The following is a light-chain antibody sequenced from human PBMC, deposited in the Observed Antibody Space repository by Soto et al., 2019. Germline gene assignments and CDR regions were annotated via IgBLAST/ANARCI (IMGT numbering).Light chain of an antibody. CDR1: QSVLSH. J-gene: IGKJ4*01. Sequence: EILMTQSPATLSVSPGERATLSCRASQSVLSHLAWYQQKPGQAPQLLIYWSSTRGSWIPGRFRGQWSWTQFTPTLSSLQSESFAVYYRQQYYKWPPVPFGRGTQGE. CDR2: WSS. CDR3: QQYYKWPPVP. V-gene: IGKV3-15*01.